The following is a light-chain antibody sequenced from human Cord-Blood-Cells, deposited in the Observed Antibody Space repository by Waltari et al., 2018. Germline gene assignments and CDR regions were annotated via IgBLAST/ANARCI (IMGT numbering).Light chain of an antibody. J-gene: IGKJ4*01. Sequence: EIVLTQSTGTLSLYPGERANLSCSASQSVSSSYLAWYQQKPGHAPRLPIYGASSRATGIPDRVSGSGTETDFTLTISRLEPEDFAVCYCQQYGSSLTFGVGTKVEIK. CDR3: QQYGSSLT. CDR2: GAS. CDR1: QSVSSSY. V-gene: IGKV3-20*01.